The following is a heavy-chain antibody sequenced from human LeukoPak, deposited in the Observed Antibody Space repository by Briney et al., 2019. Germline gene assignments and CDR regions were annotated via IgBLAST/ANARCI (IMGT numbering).Heavy chain of an antibody. Sequence: GESLKISCKGSGYSFTSYWIGWVRQMPGKGLEWMGIIYPGDSDTRYSPSFQGQVTISADKSISTAYLQWSSLKASDTAMYYCARPPQGIVVVPAATDHDAFDIWGQGTMVTVSS. V-gene: IGHV5-51*01. CDR3: ARPPQGIVVVPAATDHDAFDI. CDR2: IYPGDSDT. CDR1: GYSFTSYW. D-gene: IGHD2-2*01. J-gene: IGHJ3*02.